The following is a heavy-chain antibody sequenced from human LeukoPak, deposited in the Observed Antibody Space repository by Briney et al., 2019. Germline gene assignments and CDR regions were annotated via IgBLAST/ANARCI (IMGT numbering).Heavy chain of an antibody. D-gene: IGHD5-18*01. CDR3: ARDRDTYGMDV. J-gene: IGHJ6*02. V-gene: IGHV4-61*02. Sequence: SETLSLTCSVSGGSISSGSYYWSWIRQPAGKGLEWLGRIYTSGKTNYNPSLKSRVTISVDTSKNQFSLKLSSVTAADTAVYYCARDRDTYGMDVWGQGTTVTVSS. CDR1: GGSISSGSYY. CDR2: IYTSGKT.